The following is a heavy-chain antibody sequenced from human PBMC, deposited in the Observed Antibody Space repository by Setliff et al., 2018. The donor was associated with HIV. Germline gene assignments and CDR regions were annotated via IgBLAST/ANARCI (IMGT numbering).Heavy chain of an antibody. D-gene: IGHD6-19*01. V-gene: IGHV4-39*01. CDR1: GGSISSSSHY. J-gene: IGHJ4*02. Sequence: SETLSLTCTVSGGSISSSSHYWGWIRQSPGKGLEWIGSIYYSGSTYYNSSLKSRVTIFVDTSKNQLSLKLRSVTAADTAVYYCARQGRGIAVAGTRIDYWGRGTLVTVSS. CDR3: ARQGRGIAVAGTRIDY. CDR2: IYYSGST.